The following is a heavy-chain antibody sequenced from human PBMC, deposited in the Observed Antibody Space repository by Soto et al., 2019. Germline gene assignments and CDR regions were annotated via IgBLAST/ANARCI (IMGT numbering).Heavy chain of an antibody. D-gene: IGHD3-10*01. V-gene: IGHV4-30-2*06. J-gene: IGHJ6*02. CDR1: GASMRSGGHS. CDR3: ARAPPGPSPRWDV. CDR2: IYATVKT. Sequence: PSETLSLTCAVSGASMRSGGHSCSWTRQSPGKGLEWIGCIYATVKTYYNASLRSRVTISVAASNNLFSLNVTSVTAADTAVYYCARAPPGPSPRWDVWGQGTTVTVSS.